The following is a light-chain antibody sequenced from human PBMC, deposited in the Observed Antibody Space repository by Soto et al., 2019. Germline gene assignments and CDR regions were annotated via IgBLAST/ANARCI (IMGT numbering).Light chain of an antibody. CDR3: QQRNKWPIT. J-gene: IGKJ5*01. V-gene: IGKV3-11*01. Sequence: EIWLTQSPATLSLSPGERATLSCRATQSVSTYLAWSQQKPGRAPRLLIHDASKRATGSPARFSGSGSGTGFILAVSSLEPEDVAVYYCQQRNKWPITFGQGIRLET. CDR2: DAS. CDR1: QSVSTY.